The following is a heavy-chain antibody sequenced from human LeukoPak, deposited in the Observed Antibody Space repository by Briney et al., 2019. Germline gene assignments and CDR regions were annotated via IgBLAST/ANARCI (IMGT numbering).Heavy chain of an antibody. J-gene: IGHJ2*01. CDR1: GFTFSSYA. V-gene: IGHV3-23*01. CDR2: ISGSGGST. D-gene: IGHD6-19*01. CDR3: AKARSIAVAGWYFDL. Sequence: GVSLRLSCAASGFTFSSYAMSWVRQAPGKGLEWVSAISGSGGSTYYADSEKGRFTISRDNSKNTLYLQMNSLRAEDTAVYYCAKARSIAVAGWYFDLWGRGTLVTVSS.